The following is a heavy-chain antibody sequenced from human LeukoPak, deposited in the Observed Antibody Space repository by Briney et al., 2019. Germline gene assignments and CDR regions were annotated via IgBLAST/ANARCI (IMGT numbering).Heavy chain of an antibody. D-gene: IGHD3-3*01. J-gene: IGHJ4*02. CDR1: GFTFSSYW. CDR3: ARYDFWSGYYSNFDH. V-gene: IGHV3-7*01. Sequence: AGGSLRLSCAASGFTFSSYWMSWVRQAPGKGLEWVANIKQDGSEKYCVDSVKGRFTNSRDNPKNPLYLQMNSLRAEDTAVYFCARYDFWSGYYSNFDHWGQGTLVTVSS. CDR2: IKQDGSEK.